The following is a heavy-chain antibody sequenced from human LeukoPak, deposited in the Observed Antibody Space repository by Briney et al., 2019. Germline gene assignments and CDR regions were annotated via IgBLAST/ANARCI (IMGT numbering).Heavy chain of an antibody. CDR3: ARDLAFYGSGKQNY. V-gene: IGHV3-66*01. CDR2: IYSGGST. J-gene: IGHJ4*02. Sequence: GGSLRLSCAASGFTVSSNHMSWVRRAPGKGLEWVSVIYSGGSTYYADSVKGRFTISRDNSKNTLYLQMNSLRAEDTAVYYCARDLAFYGSGKQNYWGQGTLVTVSS. D-gene: IGHD3-10*01. CDR1: GFTVSSNH.